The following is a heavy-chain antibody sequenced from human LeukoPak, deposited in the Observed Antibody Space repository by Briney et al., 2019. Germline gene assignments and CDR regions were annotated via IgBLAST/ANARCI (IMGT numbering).Heavy chain of an antibody. J-gene: IGHJ4*02. CDR1: GFTLSNYV. D-gene: IGHD2-8*02. V-gene: IGHV3-23*01. CDR3: ATLYHTDSAY. CDR2: IAGSDT. Sequence: GGSLRLSCAGSGFTLSNYVLSWVRQAPGKGLEWVSGIAGSDTFYADFVKGRFTISRDNSRNTVYLQMNSLRVADTAIYYCATLYHTDSAYWGRGTLVTVSS.